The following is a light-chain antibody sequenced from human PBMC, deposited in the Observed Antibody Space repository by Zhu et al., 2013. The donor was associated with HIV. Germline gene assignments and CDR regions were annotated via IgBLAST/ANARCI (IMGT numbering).Light chain of an antibody. Sequence: EIVLTQSPGTLSLSPGDRATLSCRASHSVSSSYLAWYQQKPGRAPRLLIYGASSRATGIPDRFSGSGSGTDFTLTISRLEPEDFAVFYCQQYGSSPWTFGQGTKVEIK. V-gene: IGKV3-20*01. CDR2: GAS. CDR3: QQYGSSPWT. CDR1: HSVSSSY. J-gene: IGKJ1*01.